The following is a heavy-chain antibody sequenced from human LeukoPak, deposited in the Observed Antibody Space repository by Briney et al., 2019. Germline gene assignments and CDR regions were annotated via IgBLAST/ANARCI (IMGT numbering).Heavy chain of an antibody. CDR1: GGSFSGYH. Sequence: SETLSLTCGVYGGSFSGYHWTWIRLRPGKGLEWIGDIDHSGSTHYNLSLKSRVTISLDTSNNQFSLKLNSVTAADTAVYYCARGFPSSSRWFDPWGQGTLVTVSS. CDR3: ARGFPSSSRWFDP. V-gene: IGHV4-34*01. D-gene: IGHD6-6*01. J-gene: IGHJ5*02. CDR2: IDHSGST.